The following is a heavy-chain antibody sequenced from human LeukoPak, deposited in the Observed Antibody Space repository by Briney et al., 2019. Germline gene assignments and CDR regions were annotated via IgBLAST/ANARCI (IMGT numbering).Heavy chain of an antibody. J-gene: IGHJ4*02. CDR3: ARGRRTYDYVWGSYAREYYFDY. CDR1: GGSISNGYW. V-gene: IGHV4-4*02. D-gene: IGHD3-16*01. CDR2: INHSGST. Sequence: SETLSLTCAVSGGSISNGYWWSWIRQPPGKGLEWIGEINHSGSTNYNPSLKSRVTISVDTSKNQFSLKLSSVTAADTAVYYCARGRRTYDYVWGSYAREYYFDYWGQGTLVTVSS.